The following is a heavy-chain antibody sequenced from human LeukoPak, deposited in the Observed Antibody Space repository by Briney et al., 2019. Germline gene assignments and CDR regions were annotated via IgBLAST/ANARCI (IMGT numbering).Heavy chain of an antibody. J-gene: IGHJ4*02. CDR2: IRYDGAYK. D-gene: IGHD6-25*01. CDR1: GFTFNSYG. Sequence: GGSLRLPCAASGFTFNSYGMHWVRQAPGKGLEWVAFIRYDGAYKYYADSVKGRFTISRDNSKNTLNLQMNSLRTVDTAVYYCAKDRYSSASLLANNPFDYWGQGTLVTVSS. CDR3: AKDRYSSASLLANNPFDY. V-gene: IGHV3-30*02.